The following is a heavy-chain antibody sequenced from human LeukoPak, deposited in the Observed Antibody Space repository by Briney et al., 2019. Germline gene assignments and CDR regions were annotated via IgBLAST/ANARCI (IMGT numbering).Heavy chain of an antibody. CDR3: ARKGWSYGDVPS. CDR1: GGSISSGFH. CDR2: IYYSGST. J-gene: IGHJ4*02. V-gene: IGHV4-38-2*02. Sequence: SETLSLTCTVSGGSISSGFHWGWIRQPPGKGLEWIGRIYYSGSTYYNPSLKSRVTISVDTSNNQFSLNVSSVTAADTAVYYCARKGWSYGDVPSWGQGTLVTVSS. D-gene: IGHD4-17*01.